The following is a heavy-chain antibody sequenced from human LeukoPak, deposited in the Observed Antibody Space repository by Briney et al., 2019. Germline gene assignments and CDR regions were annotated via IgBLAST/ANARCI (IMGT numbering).Heavy chain of an antibody. Sequence: GSLRLSCAASGFTFSSYAMSWVRQAPGKGLEWVSAISGSGGGTYYADSVKGRFTISRDSSKNTLYLQMNSLRAEDMAVYYCAKDSGSSWFKGVFDIWGQGTMVTVSS. D-gene: IGHD6-13*01. CDR1: GFTFSSYA. CDR2: ISGSGGGT. CDR3: AKDSGSSWFKGVFDI. V-gene: IGHV3-23*01. J-gene: IGHJ3*02.